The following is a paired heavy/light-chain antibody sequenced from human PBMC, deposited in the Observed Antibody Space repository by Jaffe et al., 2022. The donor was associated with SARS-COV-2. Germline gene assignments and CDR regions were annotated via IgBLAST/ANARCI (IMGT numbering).Light chain of an antibody. Sequence: QSALTQPPSASGSPGQSVIISCTGTSSDVGGYNYVSWYQQHPGKAPKLMIYEVSKRPSGVPDRFSGSKSGNTASLTVSGLQAEDESDYYCGSYAGSSNYVFGTGTKVTVL. J-gene: IGLJ1*01. CDR2: EVS. CDR1: SSDVGGYNY. V-gene: IGLV2-8*01. CDR3: GSYAGSSNYV.
Heavy chain of an antibody. CDR2: IYSSGAT. V-gene: IGHV3-53*02. CDR3: ASRSTVNLNWHFDL. CDR1: GFTVSSNY. Sequence: EVQLVETGGGLIQPGGSLRVSCEASGFTVSSNYMTWVRQAPGKGLEWVSLIYSSGATTYADSVRGRFTISRDNSKNTMYLQMNRLTAEDTAVYYCASRSTVNLNWHFDLWGRGTLVTVSS. J-gene: IGHJ2*01. D-gene: IGHD4-17*01.